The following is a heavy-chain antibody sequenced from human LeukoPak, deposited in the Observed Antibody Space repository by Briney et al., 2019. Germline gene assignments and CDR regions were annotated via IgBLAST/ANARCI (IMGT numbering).Heavy chain of an antibody. D-gene: IGHD3-10*01. CDR1: GFTLSTYW. J-gene: IGHJ4*02. CDR3: ARGGGSGTYYIFVY. CDR2: IIPDGTTT. Sequence: GSLRLSCVASGFTLSTYWMHWVRQGPGKGPEWVARIIPDGTTTNYADSVKGRFTISSDNSKSTLYLQMNSLRAEDTAVYYCARGGGSGTYYIFVYWGQGTLVTVSS. V-gene: IGHV3-74*01.